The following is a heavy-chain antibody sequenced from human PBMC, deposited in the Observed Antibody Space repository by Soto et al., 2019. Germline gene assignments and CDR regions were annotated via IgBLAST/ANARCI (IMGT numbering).Heavy chain of an antibody. CDR1: GVSISSGDYY. Sequence: QVQLQESGPGLVKPSQTLSLTCTVSGVSISSGDYYWSWIRQPPGKGLEWIGYIYYSGSTYYNPSLKSRVTISVDTSKNQFSLKLSSVTAADTAVYYCARDRVLFDVDYYGMAVWGQGTTVTVSS. J-gene: IGHJ6*02. D-gene: IGHD2-15*01. CDR3: ARDRVLFDVDYYGMAV. V-gene: IGHV4-30-4*01. CDR2: IYYSGST.